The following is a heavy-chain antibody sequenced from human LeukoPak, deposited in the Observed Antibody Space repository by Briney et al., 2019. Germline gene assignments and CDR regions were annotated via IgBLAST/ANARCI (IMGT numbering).Heavy chain of an antibody. D-gene: IGHD3-10*01. CDR2: IYTSGST. V-gene: IGHV4-61*02. CDR3: ARGLEGYCGPVYGLDV. CDR1: GGSISSGSYY. Sequence: TTSQTLSLTCTVSGGSISSGSYYWSWIRQPAGKGLEWIGRIYTSGSTNYNPSLKSRVTISVDTSKNQFSLKLSSVTAADTAVYYWARGLEGYCGPVYGLDVWGQGTTVTVSS. J-gene: IGHJ6*02.